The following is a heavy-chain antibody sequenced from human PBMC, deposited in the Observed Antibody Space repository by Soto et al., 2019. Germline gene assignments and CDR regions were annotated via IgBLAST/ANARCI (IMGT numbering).Heavy chain of an antibody. Sequence: PGGSLRLSCAASGFTFSSYAMSWVRQAPGKGLEWVSAISGSGGSTYYADSVKGRFTISRDNSKNTLYLQMNSLRAEDTAVYYCAKVDYDFWSGYSNNWFDPWGQGTLVTVSS. CDR2: ISGSGGST. CDR1: GFTFSSYA. J-gene: IGHJ5*02. CDR3: AKVDYDFWSGYSNNWFDP. D-gene: IGHD3-3*01. V-gene: IGHV3-23*01.